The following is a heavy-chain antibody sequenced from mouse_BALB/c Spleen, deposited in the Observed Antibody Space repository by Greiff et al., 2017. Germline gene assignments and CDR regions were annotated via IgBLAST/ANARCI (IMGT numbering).Heavy chain of an antibody. D-gene: IGHD4-1*01. CDR2: IRNKANGYTT. J-gene: IGHJ2*01. V-gene: IGHV7-3*02. CDR3: ARDMSGTGYFDD. CDR1: GFPFTDYY. Sequence: EVPLQESGGGLVLPGASLRLSCATSGFPFTDYYMSWVRQPPGKALGWLGFIRNKANGYTTEYSAPVKGRFTISRDNSQSILDLQLNTLRAEDSATYYCARDMSGTGYFDDWGQGTTLTVSS.